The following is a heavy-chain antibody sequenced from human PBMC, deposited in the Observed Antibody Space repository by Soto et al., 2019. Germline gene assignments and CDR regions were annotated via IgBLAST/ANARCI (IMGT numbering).Heavy chain of an antibody. CDR3: ASYMITFGGVIVPH. Sequence: SVIQSLTRTVSDGYISGYYWIWIRQPAGKGLEWIGRIYTSGSTNYNPSLKSRVTMSVDTSRNQFSLKLSSVTAADTAVYYCASYMITFGGVIVPHWGQGTLVTVSS. V-gene: IGHV4-4*07. J-gene: IGHJ4*02. CDR1: DGYISGYY. CDR2: IYTSGST. D-gene: IGHD3-16*02.